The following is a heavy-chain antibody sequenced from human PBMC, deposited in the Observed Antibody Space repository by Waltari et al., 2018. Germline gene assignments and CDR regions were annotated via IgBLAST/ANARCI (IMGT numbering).Heavy chain of an antibody. Sequence: GGLVQPGRSLRLSCAASGFTFDDYAMHWVRQAPGKGLEWVSGISWNSGSIGYADSVKGRFTISRDNAKNSLYLQMNSLRAEDMALYYCAKGRYGTPNDAFDIWGQGTMVTVSS. J-gene: IGHJ3*02. CDR1: GFTFDDYA. CDR3: AKGRYGTPNDAFDI. D-gene: IGHD3-16*01. CDR2: ISWNSGSI. V-gene: IGHV3-9*03.